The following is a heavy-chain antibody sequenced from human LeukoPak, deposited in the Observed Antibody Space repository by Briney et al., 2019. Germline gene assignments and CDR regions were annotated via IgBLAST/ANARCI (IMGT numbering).Heavy chain of an antibody. CDR2: ISSSNSYI. V-gene: IGHV3-21*01. Sequence: PGGSLRLSCVASGFTFSSYSMNWVRQAPGKGLEWVSSISSSNSYIYYADSLKGRFTISRDNAKNSLYLQMNSLRAEDTAVYYCTRGPQYYYYYYKDVWGKGTTVTVSS. J-gene: IGHJ6*03. CDR1: GFTFSSYS. CDR3: TRGPQYYYYYYKDV.